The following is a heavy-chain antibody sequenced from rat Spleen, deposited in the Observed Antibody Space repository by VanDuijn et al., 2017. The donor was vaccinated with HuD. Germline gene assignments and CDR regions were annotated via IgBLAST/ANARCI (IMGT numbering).Heavy chain of an antibody. CDR2: ISTSGGST. Sequence: EVQLVESGGGLVQPGGSMKLSCSASGFPFSNYAMAWVRQAPKKGLEWVASISTSGGSTYYRDSVKGRFTVSRDNAKSTLYLQMDSLRSEDTATYYCARHEVITTRGYFDYWGQGVMVTVSS. J-gene: IGHJ2*01. CDR3: ARHEVITTRGYFDY. V-gene: IGHV5-25*01. CDR1: GFPFSNYA. D-gene: IGHD1-10*01.